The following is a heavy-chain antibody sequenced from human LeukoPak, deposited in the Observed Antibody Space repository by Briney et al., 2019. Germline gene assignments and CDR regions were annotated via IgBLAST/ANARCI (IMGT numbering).Heavy chain of an antibody. V-gene: IGHV1-46*01. D-gene: IGHD3-10*01. Sequence: ASVKVSCKASGYTFTSYYMHWVRQAPGQGLEWMGIINPSGGSTSYAQKFQGRVTMTRDTSTSTVYMELSSLRSEDTAVYYCARAASVRGVIIEEPSSYWGQGTLVTVSS. CDR2: INPSGGST. J-gene: IGHJ4*02. CDR1: GYTFTSYY. CDR3: ARAASVRGVIIEEPSSY.